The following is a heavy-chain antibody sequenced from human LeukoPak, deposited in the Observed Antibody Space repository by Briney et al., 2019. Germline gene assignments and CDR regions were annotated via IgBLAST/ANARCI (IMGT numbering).Heavy chain of an antibody. CDR1: GGSISSGGYY. V-gene: IGHV4-61*08. CDR2: IYYSGST. J-gene: IGHJ6*02. CDR3: ARARRSIAAAGTKGMDV. Sequence: PSETLSLTCTVSGGSISSGGYYWSWIRQHPGKGLEWIGYIYYSGSTNYNPSLKSRVTISVDTSKNQFSLKLSSVTAADTAVYYCARARRSIAAAGTKGMDVWGQGTTVTVSS. D-gene: IGHD6-13*01.